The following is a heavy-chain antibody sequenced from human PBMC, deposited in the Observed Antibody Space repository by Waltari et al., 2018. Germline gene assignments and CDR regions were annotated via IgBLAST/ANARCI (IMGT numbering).Heavy chain of an antibody. CDR1: GGTFSSYA. CDR2: IIPIFGTA. V-gene: IGHV1-69*01. D-gene: IGHD3-10*01. CDR3: ARDGAGYYGSGSYGMDV. J-gene: IGHJ6*02. Sequence: QVQLVQSGAEVKKPGSSVTVSCKASGGTFSSYAISWVRQAPGQGLEWMGGIIPIFGTANYAQKFQGRVTITADESTSTAYMELSSLRSEDTAVYYCARDGAGYYGSGSYGMDVWGQGTTVTVSS.